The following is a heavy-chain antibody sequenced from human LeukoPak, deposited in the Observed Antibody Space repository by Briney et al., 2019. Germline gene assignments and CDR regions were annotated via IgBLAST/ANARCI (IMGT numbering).Heavy chain of an antibody. CDR3: ARKRTYSSGWSVLYYGMDV. V-gene: IGHV1-69*13. J-gene: IGHJ6*02. Sequence: SVKVSCKASGGTFSSYAISWVRQAPGQGLEWMGGIIPIFGTANYAQKFQGRVTITADESTSTAYMELSSLRSEDTAVYYCARKRTYSSGWSVLYYGMDVWGQGTTVTVSS. CDR2: IIPIFGTA. D-gene: IGHD6-19*01. CDR1: GGTFSSYA.